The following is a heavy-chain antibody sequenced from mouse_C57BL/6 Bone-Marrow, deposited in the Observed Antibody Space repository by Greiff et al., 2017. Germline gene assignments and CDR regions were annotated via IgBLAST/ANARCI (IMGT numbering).Heavy chain of an antibody. D-gene: IGHD1-1*01. CDR2: IDPSDSYT. J-gene: IGHJ3*01. Sequence: QVQLKQPGAELVMPGASVKLSCKASGYTFTSYWMHWVKQRPGQGLEWIGEIDPSDSYTNYNPKFKGKSTLTVDKSSSPAYMQLSSLTSEDSAVYYCARGDYYGRPFAYWGQGTLVTVSA. V-gene: IGHV1-69*01. CDR1: GYTFTSYW. CDR3: ARGDYYGRPFAY.